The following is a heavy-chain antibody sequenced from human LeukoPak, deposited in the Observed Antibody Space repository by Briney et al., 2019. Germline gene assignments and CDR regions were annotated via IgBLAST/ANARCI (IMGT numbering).Heavy chain of an antibody. V-gene: IGHV4-31*03. D-gene: IGHD2-2*01. Sequence: SSETLSLTCTVSGGSISSGGYYWSWIRQHPGKGLEWIGYIYYSGSTYYNPSLKSRVTISVDTSKNQFSLKLSSVTAADTAVYYCARERYCSSTSCYPVNWFDPWGQGTLVTVSS. CDR2: IYYSGST. CDR3: ARERYCSSTSCYPVNWFDP. J-gene: IGHJ5*02. CDR1: GGSISSGGYY.